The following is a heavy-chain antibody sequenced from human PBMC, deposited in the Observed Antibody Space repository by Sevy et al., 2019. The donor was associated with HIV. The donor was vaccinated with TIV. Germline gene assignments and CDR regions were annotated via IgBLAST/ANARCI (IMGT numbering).Heavy chain of an antibody. J-gene: IGHJ4*02. D-gene: IGHD3-16*01. CDR2: IRSDRSVM. CDR3: VRDTQFGFDY. Sequence: GESLKISCVASGFRFSDEPMNWVRQAPGKGLEWISNIRSDRSVMSYADTVRGRFTVSRDNARNSLSLQLNSLRDEDTALYYCVRDTQFGFDYWGQGTLVTVSS. V-gene: IGHV3-48*02. CDR1: GFRFSDEP.